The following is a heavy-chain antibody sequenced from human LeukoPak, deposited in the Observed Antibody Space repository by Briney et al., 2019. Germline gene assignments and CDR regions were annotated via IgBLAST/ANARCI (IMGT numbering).Heavy chain of an antibody. CDR3: ARSYSDYDYFDS. Sequence: SETLSLTCTVSGGSISSYYWTWLRQPAGKGPEWIGRLFTSGTTNYNPSLESRITMSVDTSKNQFSLKLHSVTAADTAVYYCARSYSDYDYFDSWGQRTLVTVS. CDR1: GGSISSYY. J-gene: IGHJ4*02. V-gene: IGHV4-4*07. CDR2: LFTSGTT. D-gene: IGHD4-11*01.